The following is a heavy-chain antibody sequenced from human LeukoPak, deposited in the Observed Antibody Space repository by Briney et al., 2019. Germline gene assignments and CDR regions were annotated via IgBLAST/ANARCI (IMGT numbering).Heavy chain of an antibody. CDR1: GYTFTGYY. Sequence: ASAKVSCKASGYTFTGYYMHWVRQAPGQGLEWMGRINPNSGGTNYAQKFQGRVTMTRDTSISTAYMELSRLRSDDTAVYYCVFRGSYRFDYWGQGTLVTVSS. J-gene: IGHJ4*02. D-gene: IGHD3-16*02. V-gene: IGHV1-2*06. CDR2: INPNSGGT. CDR3: VFRGSYRFDY.